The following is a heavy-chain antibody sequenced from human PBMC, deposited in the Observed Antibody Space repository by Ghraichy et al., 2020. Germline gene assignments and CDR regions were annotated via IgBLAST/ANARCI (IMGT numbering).Heavy chain of an antibody. D-gene: IGHD3-3*01. CDR2: ISVYNGDT. CDR3: ARVLSILVPPTTSAFDI. J-gene: IGHJ3*02. V-gene: IGHV1-18*01. Sequence: ASVKVSCKASGYTFSNYDISWVRQAPGQGLEWMGWISVYNGDTDYAQRLQGRVTMTTETSTSTAYMELRSLRSDDTAVYYCARVLSILVPPTTSAFDIWGQGTTVTVSS. CDR1: GYTFSNYD.